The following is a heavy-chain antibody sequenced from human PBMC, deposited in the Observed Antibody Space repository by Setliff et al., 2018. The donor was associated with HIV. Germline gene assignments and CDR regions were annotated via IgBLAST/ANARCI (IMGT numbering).Heavy chain of an antibody. CDR3: ARDGCSGQRCYLYNWFDP. V-gene: IGHV1-3*01. CDR2: IKVGSGET. D-gene: IGHD2-15*01. CDR1: GYTFTSYT. J-gene: IGHJ5*02. Sequence: ASVKVSCKASGYTFTSYTMHWVRQAPGQRLEWMGWIKVGSGETQYSQEFQGRVTITRDTSATTVYMQLSSLKSEDTAVYYCARDGCSGQRCYLYNWFDPWGQGTLVTVSS.